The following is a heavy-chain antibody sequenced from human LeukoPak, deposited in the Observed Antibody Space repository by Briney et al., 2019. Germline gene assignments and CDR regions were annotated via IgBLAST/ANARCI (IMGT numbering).Heavy chain of an antibody. D-gene: IGHD3-10*01. CDR1: GYTFTGYC. J-gene: IGHJ4*02. Sequence: ASVKVSCKASGYTFTGYCMHWVRQAPGQGLEWMGWINPNSGGTNYAQKFQGRVTMTRDTSISTAYMELSRLRSDDTAVYYCARDRGFGELFSYWGQGTLVTVSS. CDR2: INPNSGGT. CDR3: ARDRGFGELFSY. V-gene: IGHV1-2*02.